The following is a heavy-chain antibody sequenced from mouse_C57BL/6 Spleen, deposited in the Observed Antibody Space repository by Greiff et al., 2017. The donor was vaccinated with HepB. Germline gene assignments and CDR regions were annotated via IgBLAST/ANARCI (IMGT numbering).Heavy chain of an antibody. V-gene: IGHV1-82*01. D-gene: IGHD1-1*01. CDR3: ARDYYGSSYVGWFAY. Sequence: VQLQQSGPELVKPGASVKISCKASGYAFSSSWMNWVKQRPGKGLEWIGRIYPGDGDTNYNGKFKGKATLTADKSSSTAYMQLSSLTSEDSAVYFCARDYYGSSYVGWFAYWGQGTLVTVSA. CDR2: IYPGDGDT. J-gene: IGHJ3*01. CDR1: GYAFSSSW.